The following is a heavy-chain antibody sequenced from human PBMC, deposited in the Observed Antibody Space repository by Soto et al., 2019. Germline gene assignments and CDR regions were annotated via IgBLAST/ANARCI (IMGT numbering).Heavy chain of an antibody. CDR1: GGTFSSYA. J-gene: IGHJ6*02. D-gene: IGHD2-2*01. V-gene: IGHV1-69*13. CDR3: ARGYIDRAGYCSSTSCYEYYYYGMDV. Sequence: RASVKVSCKASGGTFSSYAISWVRQAPGQGLEWMGGIIPIFGTANYAQKFQGRVTITADESTSTAYMELSSLRSEDTAVYYCARGYIDRAGYCSSTSCYEYYYYGMDVWGQGTTVTVSS. CDR2: IIPIFGTA.